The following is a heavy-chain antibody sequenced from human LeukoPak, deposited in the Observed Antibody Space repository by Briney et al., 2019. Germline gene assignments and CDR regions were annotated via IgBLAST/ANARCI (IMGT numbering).Heavy chain of an antibody. CDR1: GFTFSSYT. CDR2: ISTSSIYI. J-gene: IGHJ6*03. D-gene: IGHD3-10*01. Sequence: GGSLRLSCAASGFTFSSYTMNWVRQAPGKGLEWVSSISTSSIYIYYADSVKGRFTISRDNAKNSLYLQMDSLRAEDTAVYYCARYYYGSGSWNYYYYYYMDVWGKGTTVTISS. CDR3: ARYYYGSGSWNYYYYYYMDV. V-gene: IGHV3-21*01.